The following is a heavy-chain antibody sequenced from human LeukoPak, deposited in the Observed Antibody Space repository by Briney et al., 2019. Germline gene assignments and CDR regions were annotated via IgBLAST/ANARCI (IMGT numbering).Heavy chain of an antibody. CDR3: ARDERRGWFDF. CDR1: GGSISSSNW. CDR2: IYHSGST. V-gene: IGHV4-4*02. Sequence: SGTLSLTCAVSGGSISSSNWWSWVRQPPGKGLEWIGEIYHSGSTNYNPSLKSRVTMSVDTSKNQFSLNLTSVTAADTAVYYCARDERRGWFDFWGQGTLVTVSS. J-gene: IGHJ5*01.